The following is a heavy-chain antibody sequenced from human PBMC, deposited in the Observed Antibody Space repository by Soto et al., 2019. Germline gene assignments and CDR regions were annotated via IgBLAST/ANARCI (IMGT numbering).Heavy chain of an antibody. CDR3: ARGGVLLWFGELLSEGGMGV. CDR1: GYTFTSYG. CDR2: ISAYNGNT. V-gene: IGHV1-18*01. J-gene: IGHJ6*02. D-gene: IGHD3-10*01. Sequence: QVQLVQSGAEVKKPGASVKVSCKASGYTFTSYGISWVRQAPGQGLEWMGWISAYNGNTNYAQELQGRVTMTTDTSAGTAYMGLGSLRSDDTAVYYCARGGVLLWFGELLSEGGMGVWGQGTTVTVSS.